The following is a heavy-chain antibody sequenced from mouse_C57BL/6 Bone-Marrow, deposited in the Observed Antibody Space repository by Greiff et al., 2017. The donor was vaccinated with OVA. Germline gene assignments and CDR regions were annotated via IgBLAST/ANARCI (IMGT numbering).Heavy chain of an antibody. J-gene: IGHJ2*01. CDR1: GYTFTSYW. CDR3: ARFDYYGSSSFDY. V-gene: IGHV1-50*01. D-gene: IGHD1-1*01. CDR2: IDPSDSYT. Sequence: QVQLQQPGAELVKPGASVKLSCKASGYTFTSYWMQWVNQRPGQGLEWIGEIDPSDSYTNYNQKFKGKATLTVDTSSSTAYMQLSSLTSEDSAVYYCARFDYYGSSSFDYWGQGTTLTVSS.